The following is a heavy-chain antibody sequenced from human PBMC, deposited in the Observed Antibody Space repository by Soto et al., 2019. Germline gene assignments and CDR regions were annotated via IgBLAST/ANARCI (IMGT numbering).Heavy chain of an antibody. CDR2: ISAYNGNT. V-gene: IGHV1-18*01. CDR3: ARLGPYSSSWYNY. Sequence: ASVKVSCKASGYTFTSYGISWVRQAPGQGLEWMGWISAYNGNTNYAQKFQGRVTMTRNTSISTAYMELSSLRSEDTAVYYCARLGPYSSSWYNYWGQGTLVTVSS. J-gene: IGHJ4*02. CDR1: GYTFTSYG. D-gene: IGHD6-13*01.